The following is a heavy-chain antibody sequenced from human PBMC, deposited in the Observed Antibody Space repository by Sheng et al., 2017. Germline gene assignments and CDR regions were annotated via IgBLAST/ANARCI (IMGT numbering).Heavy chain of an antibody. D-gene: IGHD2-15*01. CDR2: IIPIFGTA. V-gene: IGHV1-69*01. CDR3: ARGRVNYCSGGSCYSWEKYYYYYGMDV. Sequence: PGQGLEWMGGIIPIFGTANYAQKFQGRVTITADESTSTAYMELSSLRSEDTAVYYCARGRVNYCSGGSCYSWEKYYYYYGMDVWDQGP. J-gene: IGHJ6*02.